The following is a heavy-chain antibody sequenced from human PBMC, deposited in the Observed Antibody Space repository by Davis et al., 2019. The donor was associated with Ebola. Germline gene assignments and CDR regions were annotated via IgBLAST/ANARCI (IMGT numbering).Heavy chain of an antibody. V-gene: IGHV7-4-1*02. Sequence: AASVKVSCKASGYTFTSYDMNWVRQAPGQGLEWMGWISTTTGTPTYAQGFTGRFVFSLDTSVSTAYLQISGLKAEDTAVYYCARAGELDYWGQGTLVTVSS. CDR3: ARAGELDY. CDR2: ISTTTGTP. J-gene: IGHJ4*02. CDR1: GYTFTSYD. D-gene: IGHD1-14*01.